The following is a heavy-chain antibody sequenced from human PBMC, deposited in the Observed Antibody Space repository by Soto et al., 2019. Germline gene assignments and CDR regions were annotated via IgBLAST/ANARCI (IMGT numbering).Heavy chain of an antibody. CDR2: ISSSSSTI. J-gene: IGHJ4*02. CDR1: GFTFSSYS. D-gene: IGHD2-15*01. CDR3: ARDLNGACSGGSCYRSFDY. V-gene: IGHV3-48*01. Sequence: GGSLRLSCAASGFTFSSYSMNWVRQAPGKGLEWVSYISSSSSTIYYADSVKGRFTISRDNAKNSLYLQMNSLRAEDTAVYYCARDLNGACSGGSCYRSFDYWGQGTLVTVSS.